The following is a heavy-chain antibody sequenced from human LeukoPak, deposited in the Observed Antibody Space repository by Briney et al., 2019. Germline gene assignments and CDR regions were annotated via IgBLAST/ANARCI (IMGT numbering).Heavy chain of an antibody. V-gene: IGHV3-7*01. CDR3: ARLMFLWPPIYFDY. Sequence: GGSLRLSCAASGSTFCTYWMSWVRRAPGKGLEWVANINQDGSQTFYVDSVKGRFTISRDNPGNSVYLQMNSLRAEDTAVYYCARLMFLWPPIYFDYWGQGTLVTVSS. D-gene: IGHD2-8*01. CDR2: INQDGSQT. CDR1: GSTFCTYW. J-gene: IGHJ4*02.